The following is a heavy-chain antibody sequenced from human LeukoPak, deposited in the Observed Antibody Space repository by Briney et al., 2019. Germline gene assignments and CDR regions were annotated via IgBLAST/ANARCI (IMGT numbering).Heavy chain of an antibody. CDR2: ISWNSGSI. Sequence: PGRSLRLSCAASGFTFDDYAMHWVRQAPGKGLEWVSGISWNSGSIGYADSVKGRFIISRDNAKNSLYLQMNSLRAEDTALYYCAKDKVWDYYDSSGYYDYWGQGTLVTVSS. J-gene: IGHJ4*02. V-gene: IGHV3-9*01. CDR1: GFTFDDYA. D-gene: IGHD3-22*01. CDR3: AKDKVWDYYDSSGYYDY.